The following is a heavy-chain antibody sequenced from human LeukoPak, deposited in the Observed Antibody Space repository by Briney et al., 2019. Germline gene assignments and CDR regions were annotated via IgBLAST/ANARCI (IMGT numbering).Heavy chain of an antibody. CDR3: ARDLVYRESREMATTSAIDY. J-gene: IGHJ4*02. V-gene: IGHV3-7*01. CDR2: IKQDGSEK. CDR1: GFTFSSYW. Sequence: PGGSLRLSCAASGFTFSSYWMSWVRQAPGKGLEWVANIKQDGSEKYYVDSVKGRFTISRDNAKNSLYLQMNSPRAEDTAVYYCARDLVYRESREMATTSAIDYWGQGTLVTVSS. D-gene: IGHD5-24*01.